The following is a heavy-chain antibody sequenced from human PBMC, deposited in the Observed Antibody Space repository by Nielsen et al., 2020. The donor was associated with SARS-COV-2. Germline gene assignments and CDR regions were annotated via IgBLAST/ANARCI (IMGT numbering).Heavy chain of an antibody. CDR1: GFTFSLYA. J-gene: IGHJ3*02. V-gene: IGHV3-23*01. CDR2: VSANGGTT. CDR3: TRDLDGADI. Sequence: GESLKISCAASGFTFSLYAMNWVRQAPGKRPEWVSAVSANGGTTYYADSVKGRFTISKDNANNKLFLQMDSLRGEDTAMYYCTRDLDGADIWGQGTMVTVSS.